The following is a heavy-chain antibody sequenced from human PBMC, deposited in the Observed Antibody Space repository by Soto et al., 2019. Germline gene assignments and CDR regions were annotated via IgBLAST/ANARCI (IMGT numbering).Heavy chain of an antibody. D-gene: IGHD6-13*01. J-gene: IGHJ5*02. CDR1: GFTFSSYA. Sequence: PVGSLRLSCAASGFTFSSYAMSWVRQAPGKGLEWVSAISGSGGSTYYADSVKGRFTISRDNSKNTLYLQMNSLRAEDTAVYYCASSIAAAGLYNWFDPWGQGTLVTVSS. CDR2: ISGSGGST. V-gene: IGHV3-23*01. CDR3: ASSIAAAGLYNWFDP.